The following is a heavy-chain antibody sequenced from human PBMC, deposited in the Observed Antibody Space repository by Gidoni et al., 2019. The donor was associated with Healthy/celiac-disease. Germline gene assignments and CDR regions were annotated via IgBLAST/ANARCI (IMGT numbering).Heavy chain of an antibody. D-gene: IGHD6-19*01. CDR2: ISSSSSTI. J-gene: IGHJ6*02. CDR1: GFTFSSYS. V-gene: IGHV3-48*02. CDR3: GAGSRYYYYGMDV. Sequence: EVQLVESGGGLVQPGGSLRLSGAASGFTFSSYSMNWVRQAPGKGLDWVSYISSSSSTIYYADSVKGRFTISRDNAKNSLYLQMNSLRDEDTAVYYCGAGSRYYYYGMDVWGQGTTVTVSS.